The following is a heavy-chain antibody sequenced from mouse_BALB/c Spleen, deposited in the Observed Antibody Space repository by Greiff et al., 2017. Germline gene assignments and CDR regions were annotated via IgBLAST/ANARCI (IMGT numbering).Heavy chain of an antibody. D-gene: IGHD2-14*01. CDR2: IYPGDCST. V-gene: IGHV1S56*01. CDR3: ARKNYRDAMDY. Sequence: QVKLQQSGPELVKPGAIVKITCKASGYTFTSYDINWVKQRPGQGLEWIGWIYPGDCSTKYNVKFKGKATLTADKSSSTAYMQLSSLTSENSAVYFCARKNYRDAMDYWGQGTSVTVSS. CDR1: GYTFTSYD. J-gene: IGHJ4*01.